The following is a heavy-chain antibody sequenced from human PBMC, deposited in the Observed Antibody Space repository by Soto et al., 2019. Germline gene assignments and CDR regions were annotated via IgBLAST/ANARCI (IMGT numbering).Heavy chain of an antibody. D-gene: IGHD6-6*01. CDR1: GFTFSSYS. CDR2: ISSSSSTI. J-gene: IGHJ5*02. V-gene: IGHV3-48*02. CDR3: AGACAAAHHLVDP. Sequence: EVQLVESGGGLVQPGGSLRLSCAASGFTFSSYSMNWVRQAPGKGLEWVSYISSSSSTIYYADSVKGRFTISRDNAKNSLYLQMNSLRDEDNAWYYRAGACAAAHHLVDPLGQGTLVTVSS.